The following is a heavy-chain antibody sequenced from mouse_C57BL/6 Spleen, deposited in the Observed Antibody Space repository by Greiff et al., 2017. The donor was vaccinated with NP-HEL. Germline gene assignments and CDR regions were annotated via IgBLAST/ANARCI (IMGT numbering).Heavy chain of an antibody. J-gene: IGHJ2*01. CDR1: GYAFSSSW. Sequence: VKLQESGPELVKPGASVKISCKASGYAFSSSWMNWVKQRPGKGLEWIGRIYPGDGDTNYNGKFKGKATLTADKSSSTAYMQLSSLTSEDSAVYFCARFFTTVVLDYWGQGTTLTVSS. CDR3: ARFFTTVVLDY. D-gene: IGHD1-1*01. CDR2: IYPGDGDT. V-gene: IGHV1-82*01.